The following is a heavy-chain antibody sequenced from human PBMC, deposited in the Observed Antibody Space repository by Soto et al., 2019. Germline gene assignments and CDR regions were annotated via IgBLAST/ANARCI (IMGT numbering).Heavy chain of an antibody. CDR1: GGTLXSYT. Sequence: SVKVSCKASGGTLXSYTISWVRKAKGQGLEWMGRIIPILGIANYAQKFQGRVTITADKSTSTAYMELSSLRSEDTAVYYCARVRQLVGYFYYYMDVWGKGTTVTVSS. V-gene: IGHV1-69*02. CDR3: ARVRQLVGYFYYYMDV. D-gene: IGHD6-6*01. CDR2: IIPILGIA. J-gene: IGHJ6*03.